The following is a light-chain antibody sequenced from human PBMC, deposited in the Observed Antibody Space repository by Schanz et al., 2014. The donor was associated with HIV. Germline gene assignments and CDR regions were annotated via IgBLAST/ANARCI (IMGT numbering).Light chain of an antibody. CDR1: QYISRW. J-gene: IGKJ2*01. CDR2: QAS. Sequence: DIQMTQSPSTLSASVGDGVTITCRASQYISRWLAWYQQKPGQAPHLLIYQASTLQTGVSSRFSGSGSGTDFTLTITSLQPDDFATYYCQQYNSFSSTFGQGTKLEIK. V-gene: IGKV1-5*03. CDR3: QQYNSFSST.